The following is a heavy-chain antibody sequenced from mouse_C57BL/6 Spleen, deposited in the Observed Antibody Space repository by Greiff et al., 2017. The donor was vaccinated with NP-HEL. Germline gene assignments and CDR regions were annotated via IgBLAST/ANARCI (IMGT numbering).Heavy chain of an antibody. J-gene: IGHJ3*01. D-gene: IGHD2-4*01. Sequence: VQRVESGAELMKPGASVKLSCKATGYTFTGYWIEWVKQRPGHGLEWIGEILPGSGSTNYNQKFKDKATLTADKSSSTAYMQLSSLTYEDSAVYYCARWGYYYDYSFAYWGQGTLVTVSA. CDR1: GYTFTGYW. CDR3: ARWGYYYDYSFAY. CDR2: ILPGSGST. V-gene: IGHV1-9*01.